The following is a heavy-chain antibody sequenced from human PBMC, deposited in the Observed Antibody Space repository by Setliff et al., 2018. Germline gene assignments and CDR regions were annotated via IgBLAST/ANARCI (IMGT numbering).Heavy chain of an antibody. D-gene: IGHD1-1*01. CDR2: IYYRGDT. J-gene: IGHJ4*02. CDR1: GASISSGVYY. CDR3: ARTGTYRYFDY. Sequence: SETLSLTCIVSGASISSGVYYWAWIRQPPGKGLEWIGRIYYRGDTYYNASLKSRLTLSVDTSKNQVSLNLRSVTAADTAVYYCARTGTYRYFDYWGQGALVTVSS. V-gene: IGHV4-39*01.